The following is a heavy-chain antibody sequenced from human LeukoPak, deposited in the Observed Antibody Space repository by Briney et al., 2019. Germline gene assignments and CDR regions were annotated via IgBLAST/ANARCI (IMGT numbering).Heavy chain of an antibody. V-gene: IGHV1-2*06. CDR3: GGGWYSGGCCRIFVD. D-gene: IGHD2-15*01. J-gene: IGHJ4*02. CDR1: GYTFTGYY. Sequence: ASVKVTCKASGYTFTGYYMHWVRQAPGQGLEWMGRINPNSGGTNYAQKFQGRVTMTRDTSISTAYMKLSRLRSDDTAVYYCGGGWYSGGCCRIFVDWGEQTLVAVSS. CDR2: INPNSGGT.